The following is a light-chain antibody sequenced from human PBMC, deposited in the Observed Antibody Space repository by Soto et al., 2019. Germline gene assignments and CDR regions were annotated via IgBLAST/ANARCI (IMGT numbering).Light chain of an antibody. Sequence: QSALNHPVSASGSPGQSVAISSTGTSSDVGAYNYVSWYQQLPGKAPKLIIYEVSKRPSGVPDRFSGSKSGNTASLTVSGLQAEDEADYYCTSYAGTYSFFYVFGTGTKVTVL. J-gene: IGLJ1*01. CDR3: TSYAGTYSFFYV. CDR1: SSDVGAYNY. CDR2: EVS. V-gene: IGLV2-8*01.